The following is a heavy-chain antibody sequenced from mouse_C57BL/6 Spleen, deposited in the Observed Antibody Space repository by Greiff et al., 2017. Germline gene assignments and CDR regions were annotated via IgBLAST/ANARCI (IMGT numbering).Heavy chain of an antibody. Sequence: VKLQESGPGLVQPSQSLSITCTVSGFSLTSYGVHWVRQSPGKGLEWLGVIWSGGGTDYNAAFISRLSISKDNSKSQVFFKMNSLQADDTAIYYCARMHYGSSYGYFDYWGQGTTLTVSS. D-gene: IGHD1-1*01. J-gene: IGHJ2*01. V-gene: IGHV2-2*01. CDR1: GFSLTSYG. CDR3: ARMHYGSSYGYFDY. CDR2: IWSGGGT.